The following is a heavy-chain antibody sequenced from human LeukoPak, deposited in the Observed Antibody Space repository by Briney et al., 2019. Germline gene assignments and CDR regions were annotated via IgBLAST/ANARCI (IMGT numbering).Heavy chain of an antibody. CDR2: IRFDGNNK. J-gene: IGHJ4*02. V-gene: IGHV3-30*02. CDR3: ATTVPHNYDILTGYSRFDY. CDR1: GFTFSTYG. Sequence: PGGSLRLSCAASGFTFSTYGMHWVRQAPGKGLEWVAFIRFDGNNKQYADSVKGRFTISRDNSKNTLYLQMSSLRAEDTAVYYCATTVPHNYDILTGYSRFDYWGQGTLVTVSS. D-gene: IGHD3-9*01.